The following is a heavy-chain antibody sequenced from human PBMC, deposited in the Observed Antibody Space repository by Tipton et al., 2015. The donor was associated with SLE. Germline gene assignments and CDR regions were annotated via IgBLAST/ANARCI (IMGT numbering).Heavy chain of an antibody. Sequence: TLSLPCTVSGGSITNYYWGWVRQTAGKGLEWIGRIYTGGNTKYKPSLESRVSLSVDASKDQFSLKLSSVTAADTAVYYCVVCSPSSCAYFDYWGQGRLVTVSS. V-gene: IGHV4-4*07. CDR1: GGSITNYY. CDR2: IYTGGNT. CDR3: VVCSPSSCAYFDY. J-gene: IGHJ4*02. D-gene: IGHD2-2*01.